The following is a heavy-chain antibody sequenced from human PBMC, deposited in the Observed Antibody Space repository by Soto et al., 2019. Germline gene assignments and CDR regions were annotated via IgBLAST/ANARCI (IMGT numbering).Heavy chain of an antibody. Sequence: SETLSLTCTVSGGSISNYYWSWIRQPPGKGLEWIGYIYYSGSSNYNPSLKSRVTISVDTSKNQFSLKLSSVTAADTAVYYCARCPYYYGSGSYYGYYYGMDVWGQGTTVTVSS. CDR1: GGSISNYY. CDR3: ARCPYYYGSGSYYGYYYGMDV. V-gene: IGHV4-59*12. J-gene: IGHJ6*02. CDR2: IYYSGSS. D-gene: IGHD3-10*01.